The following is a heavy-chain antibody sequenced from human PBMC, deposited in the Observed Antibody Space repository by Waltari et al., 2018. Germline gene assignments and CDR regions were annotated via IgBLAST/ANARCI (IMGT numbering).Heavy chain of an antibody. V-gene: IGHV1-46*01. J-gene: IGHJ6*02. CDR2: INPSVGSK. D-gene: IGHD2-21*01. CDR1: EYTFASSY. CDR3: ATDTGALWMDV. Sequence: QVQLVQSGAEVKKPGASVKISCKTSEYTFASSYVHWVRQAPGQGLEWMGIINPSVGSKSYAQRVQGRVTMTRDTSTSTVYMELSSLKSEDTAVYYCATDTGALWMDVWGQGTTVTVSS.